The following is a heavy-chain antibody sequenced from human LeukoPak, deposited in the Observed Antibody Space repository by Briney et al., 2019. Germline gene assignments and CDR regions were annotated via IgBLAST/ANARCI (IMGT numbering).Heavy chain of an antibody. CDR3: ARVVTGRGFDY. D-gene: IGHD1-20*01. CDR1: GGSSSGYT. J-gene: IGHJ4*02. CDR2: INHSGST. Sequence: SETLSLTCAVSGGSSSGYTWGGIRHPPGKGLEWIGEINHSGSTNYNPSLKSRVTISVDTSKNQFSLKLSSVTAADTAVYYCARVVTGRGFDYWGQGTLVTVSS. V-gene: IGHV4-34*01.